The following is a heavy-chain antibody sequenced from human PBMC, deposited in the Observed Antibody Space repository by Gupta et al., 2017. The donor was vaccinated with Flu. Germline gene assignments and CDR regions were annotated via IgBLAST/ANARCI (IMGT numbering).Heavy chain of an antibody. CDR1: ISGHY. CDR3: ARDCGGTYSV. J-gene: IGHJ4*02. D-gene: IGHD2-21*01. CDR2: INTSGST. V-gene: IGHV4-4*07. Sequence: ISGHYWRGVRQPAGKEPEGIGRINTSGSTNYNPSLNGRVTMSVDTSKKQFSVKMTSVTAADTAVYYCARDCGGTYSVWCPGILVTVSS.